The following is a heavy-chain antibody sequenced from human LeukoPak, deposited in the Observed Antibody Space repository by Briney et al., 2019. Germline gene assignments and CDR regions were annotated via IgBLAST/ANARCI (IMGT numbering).Heavy chain of an antibody. D-gene: IGHD6-13*01. Sequence: QSGGCLRLSCAASGFTFSSYAMSWVRQAPGKGLEWVSAISGGGGSTYYADSVKGRFTIARDNSKNTLYLQMNSLRAEDTAVYYCAKCPYSSSWYAYFDYWGQGTLVTVSS. V-gene: IGHV3-23*01. J-gene: IGHJ4*02. CDR3: AKCPYSSSWYAYFDY. CDR1: GFTFSSYA. CDR2: ISGGGGST.